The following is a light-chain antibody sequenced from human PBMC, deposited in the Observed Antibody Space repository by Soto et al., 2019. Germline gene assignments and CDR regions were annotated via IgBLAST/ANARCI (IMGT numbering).Light chain of an antibody. CDR1: SSDVGGYNY. CDR3: SSYTSSSTYV. CDR2: EVS. V-gene: IGLV2-14*01. J-gene: IGLJ1*01. Sequence: QSVLTQPASVSGSPGQSITISCTGTSSDVGGYNYVSWYQQHPGKAPKLIIYEVSNRPSGASNRFSGSKSGNTASLTISGLQAEDEADYYCSSYTSSSTYVFGTGTKVNVL.